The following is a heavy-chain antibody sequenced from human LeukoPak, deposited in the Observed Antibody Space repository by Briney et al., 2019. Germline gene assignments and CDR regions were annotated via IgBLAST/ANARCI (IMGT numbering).Heavy chain of an antibody. J-gene: IGHJ4*02. D-gene: IGHD2-21*02. CDR1: GGTFSTYA. V-gene: IGHV1-69*13. CDR2: IIPIFGTA. Sequence: SVKVSCKASGGTFSTYAISWVRQAPGQGLEWMGGIIPIFGTANYAQKFQGRVTITADESTSTAYMELSSLRSEDTAVYYCASGVPYCGGDCYLFDYWGQGTLVTVSS. CDR3: ASGVPYCGGDCYLFDY.